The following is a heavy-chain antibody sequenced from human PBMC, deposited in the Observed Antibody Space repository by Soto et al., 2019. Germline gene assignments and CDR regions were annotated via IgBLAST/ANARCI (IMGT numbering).Heavy chain of an antibody. CDR1: GYTFTSYG. CDR3: ARGLVVPAGIRYYYYGMDV. D-gene: IGHD2-2*01. V-gene: IGHV1-18*01. CDR2: ISAYNGNT. Sequence: ASVKVSFKASGYTFTSYGISWVRQAPGQGLEWMGWISAYNGNTNYAQKFQGRVTITADKSTSTAYMELSSLRSEDTAVYYCARGLVVPAGIRYYYYGMDVWGQGTTVTVSS. J-gene: IGHJ6*02.